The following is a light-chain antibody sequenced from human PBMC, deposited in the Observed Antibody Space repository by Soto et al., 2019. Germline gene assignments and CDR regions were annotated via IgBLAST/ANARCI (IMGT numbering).Light chain of an antibody. V-gene: IGLV2-14*01. CDR2: ASS. Sequence: QSVLTQPASVSGSPGRSITISCTGTSSDVGSYNYVSWYQQHPGKAPRLMIYASSNRPSGVSHRFSGSRSGNTASLTISGLQAEDEADYFCSSYTSGSTLYVLGSGTKV. CDR3: SSYTSGSTLYV. J-gene: IGLJ1*01. CDR1: SSDVGSYNY.